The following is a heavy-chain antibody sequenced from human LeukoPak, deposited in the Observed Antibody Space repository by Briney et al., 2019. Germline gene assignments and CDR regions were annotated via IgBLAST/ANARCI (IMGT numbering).Heavy chain of an antibody. D-gene: IGHD2-8*01. Sequence: GGSLRLSCAASGFTFSYYWMSWIRQAPGKGLEWVANIKQDGNEKYYVDSVKGRFTISRDNAKNSLFLQMNSLSAEDTAVYYCARYVGMDVWGQGTTVTVSS. CDR3: ARYVGMDV. CDR1: GFTFSYYW. J-gene: IGHJ6*02. V-gene: IGHV3-7*01. CDR2: IKQDGNEK.